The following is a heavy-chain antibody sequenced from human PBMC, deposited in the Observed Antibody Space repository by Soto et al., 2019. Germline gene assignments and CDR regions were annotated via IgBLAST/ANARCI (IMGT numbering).Heavy chain of an antibody. D-gene: IGHD4-17*01. V-gene: IGHV4-59*01. J-gene: IGHJ4*02. CDR1: GGSISSYY. Sequence: SETLSLTCTVSGGSISSYYWSWIRQPPGKGLEWIGYIYYSGSTNYNPSLKSRVTISVDTSKNQFSLKLSSVTAADTAVYYCARVDGDGSDYWGQGTLVTVSS. CDR2: IYYSGST. CDR3: ARVDGDGSDY.